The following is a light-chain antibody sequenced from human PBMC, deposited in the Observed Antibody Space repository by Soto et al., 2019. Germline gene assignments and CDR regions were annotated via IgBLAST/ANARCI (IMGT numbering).Light chain of an antibody. CDR1: QSVSSSY. V-gene: IGKV3-20*01. J-gene: IGKJ1*01. CDR3: HHYGSSPRT. Sequence: EIVLTQSPGTLSLSPGERAALCCRASQSVSSSYLAWYQQKPGQAPRLLIYGASSRATGIPDRFSGSGSGTDFTLTISRLEPEDFAVYYCHHYGSSPRTFGQGTKVEIK. CDR2: GAS.